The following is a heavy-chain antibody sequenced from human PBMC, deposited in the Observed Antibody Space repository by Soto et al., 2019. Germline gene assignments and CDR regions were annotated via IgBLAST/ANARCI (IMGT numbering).Heavy chain of an antibody. CDR3: ARAPQSDDGAFDI. J-gene: IGHJ3*02. D-gene: IGHD1-1*01. CDR1: GGSISSYY. V-gene: IGHV4-59*01. CDR2: IYYSGST. Sequence: PSETLSLTCTVSGGSISSYYWSWIRQPPGKGLEWIGYIYYSGSTNYNPSLKSRVTISVDTSKNQFSLKLSSVTAADTAVYYCARAPQSDDGAFDIWGQGTMITVSS.